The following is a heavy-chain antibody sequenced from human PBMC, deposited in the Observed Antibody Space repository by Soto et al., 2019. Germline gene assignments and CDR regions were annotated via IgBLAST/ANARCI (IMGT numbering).Heavy chain of an antibody. D-gene: IGHD2-15*01. J-gene: IGHJ6*02. Sequence: GGSLRLSCAASGFIVTSNYMSWVRQAPGKGLEWVSAISGSGGSTYYADSVKGRFTISRDNSKNTLYLQMNSLRAEDTAVYYCAKDLGYCSGGSCYAYYYYGMDVWGQGTTVTVSS. V-gene: IGHV3-23*01. CDR2: ISGSGGST. CDR1: GFIVTSNY. CDR3: AKDLGYCSGGSCYAYYYYGMDV.